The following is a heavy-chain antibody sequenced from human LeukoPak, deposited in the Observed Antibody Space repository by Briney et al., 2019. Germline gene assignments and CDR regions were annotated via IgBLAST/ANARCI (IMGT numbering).Heavy chain of an antibody. CDR3: VNGLDYSSSQMDS. D-gene: IGHD6-6*01. CDR1: VFTFKSYA. Sequence: GGALRLSCSASVFTFKSYAMHCVRQAPGKGLEYVSSINTNGANTYYADSVKGRFTISRDNSRNTVYVQMNSLTPEDTAVYYCVNGLDYSSSQMDSWGQGPLVTVS. J-gene: IGHJ4*02. V-gene: IGHV3-64*05. CDR2: INTNGANT.